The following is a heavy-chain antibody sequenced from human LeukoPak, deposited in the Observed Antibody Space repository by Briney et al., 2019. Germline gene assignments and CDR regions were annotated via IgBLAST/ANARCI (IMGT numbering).Heavy chain of an antibody. CDR1: GVSINSHY. CDR3: ARHWGDFDSTPFDY. CDR2: VHHSGST. J-gene: IGHJ4*02. V-gene: IGHV4-59*08. Sequence: SETLSLTCTVPGVSINSHYWSGIRKPPGKGLEWIGYVHHSGSTNYNPSLKSRVTISVDTSKNQFSLKLSSVTAADTAIYHCARHWGDFDSTPFDYWGQGTLVTVFS. D-gene: IGHD2-21*02.